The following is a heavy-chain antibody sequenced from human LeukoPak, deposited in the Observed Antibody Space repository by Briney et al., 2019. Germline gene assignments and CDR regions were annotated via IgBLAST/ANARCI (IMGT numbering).Heavy chain of an antibody. CDR2: IKSKTDGGTT. CDR3: ARVGAFCGGDCSVDY. CDR1: GFTFSNAW. J-gene: IGHJ4*02. V-gene: IGHV3-15*01. D-gene: IGHD2-21*02. Sequence: PGGSLRLSCAASGFTFSNAWMSWVRQAPGKGLEWVGRIKSKTDGGTTDYAAPVKGRFTISRDDSKNALYLQMNSLKTEDTAVYYCARVGAFCGGDCSVDYWGQGTLVTVSS.